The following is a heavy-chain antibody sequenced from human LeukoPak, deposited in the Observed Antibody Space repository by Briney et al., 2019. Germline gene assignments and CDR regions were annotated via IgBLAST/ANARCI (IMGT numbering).Heavy chain of an antibody. Sequence: GGSLRLSCAASGFTFSSYGMHWVRQAPGKGLEWVAFIRYDGSNKYYADSVKGRFTISRDNSKNTLYLQMNGLRAEDTAVYYCARGTYYGDYWGQGTLVTVSS. CDR2: IRYDGSNK. CDR3: ARGTYYGDY. V-gene: IGHV3-30*02. CDR1: GFTFSSYG. J-gene: IGHJ4*02.